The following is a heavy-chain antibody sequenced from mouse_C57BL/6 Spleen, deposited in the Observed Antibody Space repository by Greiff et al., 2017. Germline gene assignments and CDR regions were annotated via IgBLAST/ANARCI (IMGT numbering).Heavy chain of an antibody. CDR2: IYPGDGDT. CDR3: ASKSTVDV. D-gene: IGHD5-1*01. V-gene: IGHV1-82*01. J-gene: IGHJ1*03. CDR1: GYAFSSSW. Sequence: QVQLQQSGPELVKPGASVKISCKASGYAFSSSWMNWVKQRPGKGLEWIGRIYPGDGDTNYNGKFKGKATLTADKSSSTAYMQLSSLTSEDSAVYFCASKSTVDVWGTGTTVTVSS.